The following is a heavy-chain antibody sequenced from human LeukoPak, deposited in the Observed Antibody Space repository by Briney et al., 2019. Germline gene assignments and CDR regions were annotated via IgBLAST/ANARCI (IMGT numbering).Heavy chain of an antibody. CDR2: ILGKAEPA. Sequence: GASVKVSCKSSGYSFTDYHVHWVRQAPGQGLEWLGKILGKAEPATNAQKFQGRITLTRDTSTNTVYMELSSLRSEDTAIYYCARETPGAYSFDFWGQGALVTVSS. D-gene: IGHD4-23*01. J-gene: IGHJ4*02. CDR1: GYSFTDYH. CDR3: ARETPGAYSFDF. V-gene: IGHV1-46*01.